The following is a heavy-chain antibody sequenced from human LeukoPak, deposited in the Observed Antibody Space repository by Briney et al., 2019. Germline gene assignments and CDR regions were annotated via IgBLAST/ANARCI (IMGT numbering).Heavy chain of an antibody. CDR2: IRYDGSNK. V-gene: IGHV3-30*02. CDR3: AKDPSKPFLYGSGSYLVY. Sequence: GGSLGLSCAASGFTFSSYGMHWVRQAPGKGLEWVAFIRYDGSNKYYADSVKGRFTISRDNSKNTLYLQMNSLRAEDTAVYYCAKDPSKPFLYGSGSYLVYWGQGTLVTVSS. D-gene: IGHD3-10*01. J-gene: IGHJ4*02. CDR1: GFTFSSYG.